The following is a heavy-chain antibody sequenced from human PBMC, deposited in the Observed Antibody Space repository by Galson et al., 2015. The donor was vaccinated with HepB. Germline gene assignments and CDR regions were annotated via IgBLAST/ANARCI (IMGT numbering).Heavy chain of an antibody. V-gene: IGHV3-23*01. CDR2: ISGSGGST. Sequence: SLRLSCAASGFTFSSYAMSWVRQAPGKGLEWVSAISGSGGSTYYADSVKGRFTISRDNSKNTLYLQMNSLRAEDTAVYYCAKDQGSYYYYYYMDVWGKGTTVTVSS. CDR1: GFTFSSYA. J-gene: IGHJ6*03. CDR3: AKDQGSYYYYYYMDV.